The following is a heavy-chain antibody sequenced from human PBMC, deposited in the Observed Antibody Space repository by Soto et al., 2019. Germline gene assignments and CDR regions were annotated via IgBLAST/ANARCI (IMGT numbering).Heavy chain of an antibody. V-gene: IGHV1-46*01. Sequence: ASVKVSCKASGYTFTSYYMHWVRQAPGQGLERMGIINPSGGSTSYAQKFQGRVTMTRDTSTSTAYMELRNLRSDDTAVYYCAREGVAPYYYYGMDVWGQGTPVTVSS. CDR3: AREGVAPYYYYGMDV. D-gene: IGHD5-12*01. CDR1: GYTFTSYY. CDR2: INPSGGST. J-gene: IGHJ6*02.